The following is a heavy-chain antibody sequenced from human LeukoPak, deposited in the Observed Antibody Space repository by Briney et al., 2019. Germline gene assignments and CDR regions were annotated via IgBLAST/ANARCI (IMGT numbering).Heavy chain of an antibody. V-gene: IGHV4-4*07. CDR2: IYTSGST. J-gene: IGHJ6*03. Sequence: SETLSLTCTVSGGSISSYYWSWIRQPAGKGLEWIGRIYTSGSTNYNPSLKSRVTISVDTSKNQFSLKLSSVTAADTAVYYCAREDIQLWPRRHYYMDVWGKGTTVTVSS. CDR3: AREDIQLWPRRHYYMDV. CDR1: GGSISSYY. D-gene: IGHD5-18*01.